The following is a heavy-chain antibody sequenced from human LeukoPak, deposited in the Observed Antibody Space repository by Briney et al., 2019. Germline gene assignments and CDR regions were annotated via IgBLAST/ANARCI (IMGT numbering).Heavy chain of an antibody. V-gene: IGHV3-30*04. CDR1: GFTFSSYA. CDR3: TTVGGIYYDSSSYYYRYGY. CDR2: ISYDGSNK. Sequence: GGSLRLSCAASGFTFSSYAMHWVRQAPGKGLEWVAVISYDGSNKYYADSVKGRFTISRDNSKNTLYLQMNSLRAEDTAVYYCTTVGGIYYDSSSYYYRYGYWGQGTLVTVSS. D-gene: IGHD3-22*01. J-gene: IGHJ4*02.